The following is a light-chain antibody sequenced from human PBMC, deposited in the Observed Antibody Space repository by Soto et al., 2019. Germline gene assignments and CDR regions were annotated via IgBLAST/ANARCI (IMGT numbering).Light chain of an antibody. V-gene: IGKV3-20*01. CDR1: QSVSSAL. CDR2: RAS. J-gene: IGKJ4*01. CDR3: QQYESSPLT. Sequence: EIVLTQSPDTLSLSPVERATLSCRASQSVSSALLAWYQQKPGQAPRLLIYRASTRATGIPDRFTGSGSGTDFTLTISRLEPEAFAVYYCQQYESSPLTFGGGTKVEIK.